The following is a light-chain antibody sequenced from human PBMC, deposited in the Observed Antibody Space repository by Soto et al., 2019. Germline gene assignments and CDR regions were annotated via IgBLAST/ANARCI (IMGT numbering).Light chain of an antibody. CDR2: GNT. J-gene: IGLJ2*01. CDR1: SSNIGAGYD. Sequence: QSVLTQPPSVSGAAGQRVTISCTGSSSNIGAGYDVHWYQQLPGRAPKLLIYGNTNRPSGVPDRFSGSKSGTSASLAITGLQAEDDADYYCLSFDSSLSVIFGGGTKLTVL. V-gene: IGLV1-40*01. CDR3: LSFDSSLSVI.